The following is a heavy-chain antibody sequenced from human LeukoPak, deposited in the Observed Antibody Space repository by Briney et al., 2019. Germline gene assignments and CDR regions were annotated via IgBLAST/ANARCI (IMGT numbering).Heavy chain of an antibody. CDR3: ARAIIGYSGAFDI. J-gene: IGHJ3*02. V-gene: IGHV4-30-2*01. Sequence: SETLSLTCAVSGGSISSGGYSWSWIRQPPGKGLEWIGYIYHSGSTYYNPSLKSRVTISVDRSKNQFSLKLSSVTAADTAVYYCARAIIGYSGAFDIWGQGTMVTVSS. D-gene: IGHD2-15*01. CDR2: IYHSGST. CDR1: GGSISSGGYS.